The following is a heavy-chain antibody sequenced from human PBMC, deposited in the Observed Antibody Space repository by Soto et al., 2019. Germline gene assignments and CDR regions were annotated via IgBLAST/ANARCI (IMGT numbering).Heavy chain of an antibody. D-gene: IGHD1-26*01. CDR3: ARDSGMGGSFDP. CDR1: GFTFSAYS. CDR2: ITAGSDTV. Sequence: GGSLRLSCAASGFTFSAYSMNWARQAPGKGLEWVSYITAGSDTVFYADSVKGRSTISRDNAKNALYLQMNSLRDEDMAVYYCARDSGMGGSFDPWGPGTLVTVSS. J-gene: IGHJ5*02. V-gene: IGHV3-48*02.